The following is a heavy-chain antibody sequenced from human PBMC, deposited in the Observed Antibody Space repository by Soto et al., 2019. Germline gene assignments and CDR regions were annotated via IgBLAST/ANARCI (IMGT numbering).Heavy chain of an antibody. CDR2: ISAYNGNT. D-gene: IGHD5-12*01. CDR3: AREGAHIVATADYYYYGMDV. CDR1: GYTFTSYG. V-gene: IGHV1-18*01. Sequence: QVQLVQSGAEVKKPGASVKVSCKASGYTFTSYGISWVRQAPGQGLEWMGWISAYNGNTNYAQKLQGRVTMTTDTSTSTAYMELRSLRSDDTAVYYGAREGAHIVATADYYYYGMDVWGQGTTVTVSS. J-gene: IGHJ6*02.